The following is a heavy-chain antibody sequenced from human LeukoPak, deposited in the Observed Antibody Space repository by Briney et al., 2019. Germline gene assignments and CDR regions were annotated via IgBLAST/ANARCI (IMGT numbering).Heavy chain of an antibody. D-gene: IGHD6-13*01. CDR2: IITIFGTA. CDR3: ARGRRGSSSWYGVDY. V-gene: IGHV1-69*05. CDR1: GGTFTSYA. Sequence: ASVKVSCKASGGTFTSYAISWVRQAPGQGLEWMGEIITIFGTANYAQKFQGRVTITTDESTSTAYVELSSRRSDDTVVYYCARGRRGSSSWYGVDYWGQGTLVTVSS. J-gene: IGHJ4*02.